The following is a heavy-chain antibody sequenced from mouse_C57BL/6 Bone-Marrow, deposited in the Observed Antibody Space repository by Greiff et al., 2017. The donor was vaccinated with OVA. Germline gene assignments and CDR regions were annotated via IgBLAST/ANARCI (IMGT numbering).Heavy chain of an antibody. CDR3: ASHRGPHYFDY. V-gene: IGHV5-6*01. D-gene: IGHD3-3*01. CDR2: ISSGGSYT. J-gene: IGHJ2*01. CDR1: GFTFSSYG. Sequence: EVNVVESGGDLVKPGGSLKLSCAASGFTFSSYGMSWVRQTPDKRLEWVATISSGGSYTYYPDSVKGRFTISRDNAKNTLYLQMSSLKSEDTAMYYCASHRGPHYFDYWGQGPTLTVSS.